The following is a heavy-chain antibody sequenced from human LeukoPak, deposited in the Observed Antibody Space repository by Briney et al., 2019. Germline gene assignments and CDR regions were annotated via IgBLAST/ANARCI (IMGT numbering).Heavy chain of an antibody. CDR1: GYTFTSYY. CDR2: INPSGGST. J-gene: IGHJ4*02. D-gene: IGHD3-22*01. V-gene: IGHV1-46*01. CDR3: ATSNRADYYDSSGPNDY. Sequence: ASVKVSCKASGYTFTSYYMHWVRQAPGQGLEWMGIINPSGGSTSYAQKFQGRVTMTEDTSTDTAYMELSSLRSEDTAVYYCATSNRADYYDSSGPNDYWGQGTLVTVSS.